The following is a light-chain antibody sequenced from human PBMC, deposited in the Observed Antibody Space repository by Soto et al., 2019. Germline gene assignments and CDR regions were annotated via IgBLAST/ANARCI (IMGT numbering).Light chain of an antibody. CDR3: QRRSNWPPFT. Sequence: EIVLTQSPATLSLSPGERATLSCRASQSVSSYLAWYQQKPGQAPRLLIYDASNRATGTPARFRGSGSGADLQLAISGLEHEDFAVYCAQRRSNWPPFTYRRGTQLEIK. CDR2: DAS. J-gene: IGKJ5*01. CDR1: QSVSSY. V-gene: IGKV3-11*01.